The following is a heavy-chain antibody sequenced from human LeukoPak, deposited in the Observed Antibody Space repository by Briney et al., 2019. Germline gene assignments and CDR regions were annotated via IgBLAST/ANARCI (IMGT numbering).Heavy chain of an antibody. J-gene: IGHJ3*02. CDR1: GFSINRGFS. CDR2: IHHRGTT. CDR3: ARIDYIWESKGETNGMDAFDM. D-gene: IGHD3-16*01. V-gene: IGHV4-38-2*01. Sequence: PSETLSLTCVVSGFSINRGFSWGWVRPPPGKGLEWMGNIHHRGTTYYSPSLKTRITITLDTPKNRFSLRLNSVTDADTAVYFCARIDYIWESKGETNGMDAFDMWGQGTMVTVSS.